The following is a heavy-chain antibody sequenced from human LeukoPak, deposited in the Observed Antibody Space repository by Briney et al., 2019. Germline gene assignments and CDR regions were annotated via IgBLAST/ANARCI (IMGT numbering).Heavy chain of an antibody. CDR3: TSQAPSHYHDSSGYNFDY. J-gene: IGHJ4*02. V-gene: IGHV4-39*01. CDR1: GGSISSSSYY. CDR2: IYYSGRT. Sequence: PSETLSLTCTVSGGSISSSSYYWGWIRQPPGKGLEWIGSIYYSGRTYYNPSLKSRVTISVDSSKNQFSLRLSSVTATDTAMFYCTSQAPSHYHDSSGYNFDYWGQGTLVTVSS. D-gene: IGHD3-22*01.